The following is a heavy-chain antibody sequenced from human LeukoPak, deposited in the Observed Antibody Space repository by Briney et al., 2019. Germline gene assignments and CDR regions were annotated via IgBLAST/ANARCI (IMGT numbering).Heavy chain of an antibody. CDR1: GFTFSGSA. D-gene: IGHD6-19*01. V-gene: IGHV3-73*01. CDR3: TRAGYSSGWYADAFDI. J-gene: IGHJ3*02. Sequence: PGGSLKLSCAASGFTFSGSAMHWVRQASGKGLEWVGRIRSKANSYATAYAASVKGRFTISRDDSKSIAYLQMNSLKTEDTAVYYCTRAGYSSGWYADAFDIWGQGTMVTVSS. CDR2: IRSKANSYAT.